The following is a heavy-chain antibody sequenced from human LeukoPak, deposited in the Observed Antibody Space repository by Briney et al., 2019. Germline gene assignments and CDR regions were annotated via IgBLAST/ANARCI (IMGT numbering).Heavy chain of an antibody. CDR3: AREVRDCSSTSCYGP. CDR2: ISSSGSTI. D-gene: IGHD2-2*01. CDR1: GFTFSSYE. Sequence: GGSLRLSCAASGFTFSSYEMNWVRQAPGKGLEWVSYISSSGSTIYYADSVKGRFTISRDNAKNSLYLQMNSLRAEDTAVYYCAREVRDCSSTSCYGPWGQGTLVTVSS. J-gene: IGHJ5*02. V-gene: IGHV3-48*03.